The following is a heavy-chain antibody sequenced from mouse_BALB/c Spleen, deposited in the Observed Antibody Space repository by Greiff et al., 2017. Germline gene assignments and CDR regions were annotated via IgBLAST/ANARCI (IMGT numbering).Heavy chain of an antibody. CDR3: ARDGVRDDY. J-gene: IGHJ2*01. CDR2: INPSTGYT. Sequence: QVQLQQSGAELAKPGASVKMSCKASGYTFTSYWMHWVKQRPGQGLEWIGYINPSTGYTEYNQKFKDKATLTADKSSSTAYMQLSSLTSEDSAVYYCARDGVRDDYWGQGTTLTVSS. CDR1: GYTFTSYW. V-gene: IGHV1-7*01. D-gene: IGHD5-1*01.